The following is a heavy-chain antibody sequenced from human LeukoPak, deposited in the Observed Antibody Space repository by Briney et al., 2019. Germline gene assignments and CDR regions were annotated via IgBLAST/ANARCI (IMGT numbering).Heavy chain of an antibody. J-gene: IGHJ4*02. CDR1: GGSISSGDYY. D-gene: IGHD2-8*01. CDR3: ARGYCTNGVCSPFDY. Sequence: PSETLSLTCTVSGGSISSGDYYRSWIRQPPGKGLEWIGYIYYSGSTYYNPSLKSRVTISVDTSKNQFSLKLSSVTAADTAVYYCARGYCTNGVCSPFDYWGQGTLVTVSS. CDR2: IYYSGST. V-gene: IGHV4-30-4*01.